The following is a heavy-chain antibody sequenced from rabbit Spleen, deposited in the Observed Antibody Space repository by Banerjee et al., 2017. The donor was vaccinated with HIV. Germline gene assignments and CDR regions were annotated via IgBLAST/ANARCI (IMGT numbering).Heavy chain of an antibody. CDR2: IELGSSGFT. Sequence: QERLLESGGGLVKPEGSLKLSCTASGFSFSDKAVMCWVRQAPGKGPEWIACIELGSSGFTYFANWAKGRFTISKTSSTTVTLQMTSLTAADTATYFCARDTSSSFSSYGMDLWGPGTLVTVS. D-gene: IGHD1-1*01. J-gene: IGHJ6*01. CDR3: ARDTSSSFSSYGMDL. CDR1: GFSFSDKAV. V-gene: IGHV1S45*01.